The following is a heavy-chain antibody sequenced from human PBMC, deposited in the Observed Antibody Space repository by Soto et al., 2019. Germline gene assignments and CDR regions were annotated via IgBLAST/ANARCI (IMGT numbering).Heavy chain of an antibody. V-gene: IGHV3-21*01. D-gene: IGHD1-1*01. CDR1: GFTFSSYS. CDR2: ISSSSDYI. CDR3: ASGGTIGTTATNWFDP. J-gene: IGHJ5*02. Sequence: EVQLVESGGGLVKPGGSLRLSCAASGFTFSSYSMNWVRQAPGKGLEWVSSISSSSDYIYYVDSVKGRFTISRDNAKNSLDLQMDSLRADDTAVYYCASGGTIGTTATNWFDPWGQGTLVTVSS.